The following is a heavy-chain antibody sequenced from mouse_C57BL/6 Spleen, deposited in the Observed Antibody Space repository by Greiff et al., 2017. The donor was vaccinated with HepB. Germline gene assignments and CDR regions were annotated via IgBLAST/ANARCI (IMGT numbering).Heavy chain of an antibody. J-gene: IGHJ4*01. Sequence: EVKLVESGGGLVQPGGSMKLSCVASGFTFSNYWMNWVRQSPEKGLEWVAQISLKSDNYATHYAESVKGRFTISRDDSKSSGYLQMNNLRAEDTGMYYGTGDYYGSSHYYAMDYWGQGTSVTVSS. D-gene: IGHD1-1*01. CDR2: ISLKSDNYAT. CDR3: TGDYYGSSHYYAMDY. CDR1: GFTFSNYW. V-gene: IGHV6-3*01.